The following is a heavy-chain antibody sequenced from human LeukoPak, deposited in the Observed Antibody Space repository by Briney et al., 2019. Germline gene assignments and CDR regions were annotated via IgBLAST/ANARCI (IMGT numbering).Heavy chain of an antibody. CDR3: ARDLGITGANWFDP. CDR2: ISSSGSTV. CDR1: GFTFSDYY. D-gene: IGHD1-20*01. J-gene: IGHJ5*02. Sequence: GGSLRLSCAASGFTFSDYYMSWIRQAPGKGLEWVSYISSSGSTVYYADSVKGRFTISRDNAKNSLYLQMNSLRAEDTAVYYCARDLGITGANWFDPWGQGTLVTVSS. V-gene: IGHV3-11*04.